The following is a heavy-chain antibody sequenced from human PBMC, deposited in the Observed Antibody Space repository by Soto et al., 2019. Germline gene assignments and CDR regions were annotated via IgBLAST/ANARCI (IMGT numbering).Heavy chain of an antibody. V-gene: IGHV4-61*01. CDR2: IYYSGST. D-gene: IGHD2-21*02. CDR3: ARGVRHIVVVTAGGEYYFDY. J-gene: IGHJ4*02. Sequence: QVQLQESGPGLVKPSETLSLTCTVSGGSVSSGSYYWSWIRQPPGKGLEWIGYIYYSGSTNYNPSLKCRVTLSVDPSTLQFPPKLSPVTAADPAVYYWARGVRHIVVVTAGGEYYFDYWGQGTLVTVSS. CDR1: GGSVSSGSYY.